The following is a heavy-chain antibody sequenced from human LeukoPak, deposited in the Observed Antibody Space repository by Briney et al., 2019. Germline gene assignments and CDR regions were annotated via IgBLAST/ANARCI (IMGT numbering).Heavy chain of an antibody. D-gene: IGHD2-15*01. CDR1: GGTFSSYT. CDR2: IIPILGIA. V-gene: IGHV1-69*04. J-gene: IGHJ4*02. CDR3: GREGGSAY. Sequence: SVKVSCKASGGTFSSYTISWVRQAPGQGLEWMGRIIPILGIANYAQKFQGRVTITADKSTSTAYMELSGRRPEDAAVYYCGREGGSAYWGQGPLVPVSS.